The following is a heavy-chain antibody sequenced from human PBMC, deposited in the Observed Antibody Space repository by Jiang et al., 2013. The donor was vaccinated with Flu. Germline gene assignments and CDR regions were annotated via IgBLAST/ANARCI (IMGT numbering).Heavy chain of an antibody. J-gene: IGHJ4*02. V-gene: IGHV4-59*01. CDR1: GGSISSYY. D-gene: IGHD3-10*01. CDR2: IYYSGST. CDR3: ARGRTYYYGSGAFDY. Sequence: GPGLVKPSETLSLTCTVSGGSISSYYWSWIRQPPGKGLEWIGYIYYSGSTNYNPSLKSRVTISVDTSKNQFSLKLSSVTAADTAVYYCARGRTYYYGSGAFDYWGQGTLVTVSS.